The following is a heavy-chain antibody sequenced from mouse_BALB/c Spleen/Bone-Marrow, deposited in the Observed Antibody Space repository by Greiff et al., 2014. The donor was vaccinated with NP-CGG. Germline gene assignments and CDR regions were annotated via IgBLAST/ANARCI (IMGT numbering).Heavy chain of an antibody. V-gene: IGHV2-9*02. Sequence: VQLQQPGPGLVATSQSLSITCTASGFSLTGYGVHWVRQRPGKGLEWLGVICAGGSTNYNSPLMSRLTISKDNTKSKVFLKMNSLQTDDTAVYYCGARLRTGRYYAMDYWGQGTSVTVSS. J-gene: IGHJ4*01. CDR3: GARLRTGRYYAMDY. CDR2: ICAGGST. CDR1: GFSLTGYG. D-gene: IGHD1-2*01.